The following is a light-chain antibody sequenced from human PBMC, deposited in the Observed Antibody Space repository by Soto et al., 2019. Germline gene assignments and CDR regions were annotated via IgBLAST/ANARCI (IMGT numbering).Light chain of an antibody. Sequence: QAVVTQPASVSGSPGQSITISCTGTSSDIGGYNFVSWYQQHPGKAPKLMIYEASKRPSGVSNRFSGSKSGNTASLTISGLQAEDEADYHCCSYASSGTVVFGGGTKLTVL. CDR2: EAS. V-gene: IGLV2-23*01. J-gene: IGLJ2*01. CDR1: SSDIGGYNF. CDR3: CSYASSGTVV.